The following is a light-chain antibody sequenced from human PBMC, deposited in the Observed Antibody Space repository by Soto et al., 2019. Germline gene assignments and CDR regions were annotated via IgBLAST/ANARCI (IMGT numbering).Light chain of an antibody. CDR2: KAS. V-gene: IGKV1-5*03. CDR1: QSISSW. J-gene: IGKJ2*02. Sequence: DIQMTQSPSTLSASVGDRVTITCRASQSISSWVAWYQQKPGTAPKLLIYKASDLESGVPSRFSGSGSGTEFTLTISSLQPDDFATYYCQQYNSYCTFGQGTKLEIK. CDR3: QQYNSYCT.